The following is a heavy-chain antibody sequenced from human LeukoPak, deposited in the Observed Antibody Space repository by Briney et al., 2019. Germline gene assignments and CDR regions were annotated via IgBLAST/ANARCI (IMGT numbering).Heavy chain of an antibody. D-gene: IGHD2-15*01. J-gene: IGHJ6*03. Sequence: GGSLRLSCADSGFTFSDYYMTWVRQAPGKGLEWVSYISGSAITMYYADSVKGRFTISRDNAKNSLYLQMNGLRADDTAVYYCARASGCSGGSCYFYHYYYYMDVWGKGTTVTVSS. V-gene: IGHV3-11*01. CDR2: ISGSAITM. CDR3: ARASGCSGGSCYFYHYYYYMDV. CDR1: GFTFSDYY.